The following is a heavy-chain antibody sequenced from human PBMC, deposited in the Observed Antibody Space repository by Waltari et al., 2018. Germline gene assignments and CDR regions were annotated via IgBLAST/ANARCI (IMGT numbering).Heavy chain of an antibody. V-gene: IGHV4-59*01. Sequence: QVQLQESGPGLVKPSETLAHICSVSGDSIPKYYWSWVRQPPGKGLEWIGYIAYSGSTRYNPSLKSRATISVDTSKKQFSLRLGSVTAADTAIYYCARSYDFWSGYPLHYWGQGTLVTVSS. J-gene: IGHJ4*02. CDR2: IAYSGST. CDR3: ARSYDFWSGYPLHY. D-gene: IGHD3-3*01. CDR1: GDSIPKYY.